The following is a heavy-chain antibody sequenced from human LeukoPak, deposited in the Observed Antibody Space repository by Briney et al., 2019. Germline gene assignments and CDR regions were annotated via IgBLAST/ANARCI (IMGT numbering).Heavy chain of an antibody. CDR1: GSRFTNYW. J-gene: IGHJ4*02. Sequence: GGPLQISCQGSGSRFTNYWIGWVRQLPGKGLEWTGIIYPGDSDTRYSPSFQGQVTISADKSINTAYLQWSSLKVSDTALYFCARPGGVYDSTGYNYFDFWGQGTLVAVSS. V-gene: IGHV5-51*01. CDR3: ARPGGVYDSTGYNYFDF. CDR2: IYPGDSDT. D-gene: IGHD3-22*01.